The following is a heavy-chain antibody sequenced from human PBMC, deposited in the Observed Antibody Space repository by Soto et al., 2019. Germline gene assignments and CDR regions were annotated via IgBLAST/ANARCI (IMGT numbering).Heavy chain of an antibody. CDR2: ISSSGSDI. V-gene: IGHV3-11*01. CDR1: GFTFSDYF. CDR3: ARDLFYGMVV. Sequence: PGGSLRLSCAASGFTFSDYFLTWIRQAPGKGLEWVSYISSSGSDIYYADSVKGRFTISRDNAQNSLYLQMNSLRAEDTAVYYCARDLFYGMVVWGQGTTVTVSS. J-gene: IGHJ6*02.